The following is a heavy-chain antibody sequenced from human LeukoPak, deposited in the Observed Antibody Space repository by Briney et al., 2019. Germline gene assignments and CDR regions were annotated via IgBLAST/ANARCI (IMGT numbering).Heavy chain of an antibody. J-gene: IGHJ4*02. V-gene: IGHV3-20*04. D-gene: IGHD6-19*01. CDR3: ARGDSSGWYFDD. Sequence: PGGSLRLSCTAPGSRFYDHGMAWVRQAPGKGLEWVCGINWNGGSTGYADSVKGRFTISRDNAKNSLYLQMNSLRVDDTALYYCARGDSSGWYFDDWGQGTLVTVSS. CDR1: GSRFYDHG. CDR2: INWNGGST.